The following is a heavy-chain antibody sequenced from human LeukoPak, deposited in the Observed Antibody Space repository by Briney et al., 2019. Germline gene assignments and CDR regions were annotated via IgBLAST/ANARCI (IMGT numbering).Heavy chain of an antibody. V-gene: IGHV1-69*04. D-gene: IGHD3-10*02. Sequence: SVKVSCKASGGTFSSYAISWVRQAPGQGLEWMGRIVPILGLANYAQKFQGRVTITADKSTSTAYMELSSLRSEDPAVYYCARGHTDWFIMFGLGVPGMDVWGQGTTVTVSS. CDR3: ARGHTDWFIMFGLGVPGMDV. CDR2: IVPILGLA. CDR1: GGTFSSYA. J-gene: IGHJ6*02.